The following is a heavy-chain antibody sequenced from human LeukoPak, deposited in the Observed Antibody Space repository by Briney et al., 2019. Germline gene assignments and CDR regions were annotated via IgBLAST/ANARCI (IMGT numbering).Heavy chain of an antibody. CDR2: INHSGST. CDR1: GGSISSSSYY. CDR3: ARGGVEMATYFDY. J-gene: IGHJ4*02. Sequence: KPSETLSLTCTVSGGSISSSSYYWGWIRQPPGKGLEWIGEINHSGSTNYNPSLKSRVTILVDTSKNQFSLKLSSVTAADTAVYYCARGGVEMATYFDYWGQGTLVTVSS. D-gene: IGHD5-24*01. V-gene: IGHV4-39*07.